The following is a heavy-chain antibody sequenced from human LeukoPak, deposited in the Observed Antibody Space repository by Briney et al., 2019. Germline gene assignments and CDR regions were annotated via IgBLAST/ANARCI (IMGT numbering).Heavy chain of an antibody. CDR3: AILKVGGYEKDDY. Sequence: ASVKVSCKVSGYTLSELSMHWVRRAPGKGLERMGGLDPEDGETIYAQHFQGRVTMTEDTSTDTAYMELSSLRSEDTAVYYCAILKVGGYEKDDYWGQGTLVTVSS. CDR1: GYTLSELS. J-gene: IGHJ4*02. D-gene: IGHD5-12*01. V-gene: IGHV1-24*01. CDR2: LDPEDGET.